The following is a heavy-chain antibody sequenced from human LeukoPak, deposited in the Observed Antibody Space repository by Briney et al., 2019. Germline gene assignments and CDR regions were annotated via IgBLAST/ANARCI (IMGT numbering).Heavy chain of an antibody. CDR1: AYDFTGYY. Sequence: GASVKVSCKVVAYDFTGYYMHWVRQAPGQGLEWMGWINPNSGGTNYAQKFQGRVTMSRDTSISTAYMELSRLRSDDTAAYYCARGRVKYSSSSVFDYWGQGTLVTVSS. D-gene: IGHD6-6*01. V-gene: IGHV1-2*02. CDR3: ARGRVKYSSSSVFDY. CDR2: INPNSGGT. J-gene: IGHJ4*02.